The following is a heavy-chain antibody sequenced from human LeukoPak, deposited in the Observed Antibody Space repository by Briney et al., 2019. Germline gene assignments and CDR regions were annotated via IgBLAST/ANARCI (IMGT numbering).Heavy chain of an antibody. Sequence: GGSLRLSCAASGFSFSDCYMNWIRQAPGKGLEWVSYISSSSGYTNYADSVKGRFTISRDNAKNSLYLQMDSLRAEDTAVYYCAGSKRGYPYYFEYWGQGTLVTVSS. J-gene: IGHJ4*02. D-gene: IGHD1-1*01. CDR1: GFSFSDCY. CDR2: ISSSSGYT. CDR3: AGSKRGYPYYFEY. V-gene: IGHV3-11*03.